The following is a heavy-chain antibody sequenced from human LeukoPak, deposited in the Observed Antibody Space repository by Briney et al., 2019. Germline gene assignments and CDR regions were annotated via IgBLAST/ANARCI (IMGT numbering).Heavy chain of an antibody. CDR1: AFTFSIYW. CDR2: IKKDGSEK. CDR3: ARGAQSEVLENFDC. J-gene: IGHJ4*02. Sequence: GGPLRLPCTASAFTFSIYWMSGVRQAPGKGLEWVAHIKKDGSEKYYVDSVKGRFTISRDNAKNSLYLQMNSLRAEDTAVYYCARGAQSEVLENFDCWGQGTLVTVSS. V-gene: IGHV3-7*01. D-gene: IGHD1-1*01.